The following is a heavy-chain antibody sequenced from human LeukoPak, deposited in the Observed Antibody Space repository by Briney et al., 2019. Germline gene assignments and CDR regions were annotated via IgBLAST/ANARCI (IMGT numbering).Heavy chain of an antibody. CDR3: AREPTYTSSWYSTCDY. CDR2: LDWNGGST. V-gene: IGHV3-20*04. J-gene: IGHJ4*02. D-gene: IGHD6-13*01. CDR1: GFKFDDYG. Sequence: GGSLRLSCAASGFKFDDYGMSWVRQAPGKGLEWVSGLDWNGGSTNYADSVKGRFTISRDNAKNSLYLQMNSLRTEDSAIYYCAREPTYTSSWYSTCDYWGQGTLVTVSS.